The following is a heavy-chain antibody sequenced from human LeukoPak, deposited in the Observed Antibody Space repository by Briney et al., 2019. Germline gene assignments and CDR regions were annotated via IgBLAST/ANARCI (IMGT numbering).Heavy chain of an antibody. CDR3: TRHDSYGLDY. J-gene: IGHJ4*02. CDR2: ISSKANSYAT. V-gene: IGHV3-73*01. D-gene: IGHD5-18*01. Sequence: PGGSLGLSCAASGFTFSGSAMHWVRQASGKGLEWVGRISSKANSYATAYVASVKGRFTISRDDSKNTAYLQINSLKTEDTAVYYCTRHDSYGLDYWGQGTLVTVSS. CDR1: GFTFSGSA.